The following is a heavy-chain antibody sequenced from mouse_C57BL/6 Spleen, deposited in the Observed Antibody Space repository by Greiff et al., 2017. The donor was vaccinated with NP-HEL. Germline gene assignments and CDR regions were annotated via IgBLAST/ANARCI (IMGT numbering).Heavy chain of an antibody. CDR3: ARPNYYGSRLAWFAY. CDR1: GFTFSDYG. Sequence: EVKLVESGGGLVKPGGSLKLSCAASGFTFSDYGMHWVRQAPEKGLEWVAYISSGSSTIYYADTVKGRFTISRDNAKNTLFLQMTSLRSEETAMYYCARPNYYGSRLAWFAYWGQGTLVTVSA. D-gene: IGHD1-1*01. J-gene: IGHJ3*01. V-gene: IGHV5-17*01. CDR2: ISSGSSTI.